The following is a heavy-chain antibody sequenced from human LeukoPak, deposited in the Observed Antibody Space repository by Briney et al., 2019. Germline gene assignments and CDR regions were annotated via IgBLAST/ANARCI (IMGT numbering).Heavy chain of an antibody. CDR3: ARAPETYYDFWSGPVIGALDY. CDR1: GFTFSSYW. Sequence: GGSLRLSCAASGFTFSSYWMHWVRQAPGKGLVWVSRINSDGSSTSYADFVKGRFTISRDNAKNTLYLQMNSLRAEDTAVYYCARAPETYYDFWSGPVIGALDYWGQGTLVTVSS. D-gene: IGHD3-3*01. V-gene: IGHV3-74*01. CDR2: INSDGSST. J-gene: IGHJ4*02.